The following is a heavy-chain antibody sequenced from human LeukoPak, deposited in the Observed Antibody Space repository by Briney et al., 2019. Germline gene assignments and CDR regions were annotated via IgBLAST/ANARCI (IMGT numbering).Heavy chain of an antibody. CDR2: ISSSSSYI. V-gene: IGHV3-21*01. Sequence: PGGSLRLSCAASGFTFSSYSMNWVRQAPGKGLEWVSSISSSSSYIYYADSVKGRITISRDNAKNSLYLQMNSLRAEDTAVYYCASLGVVVAALNWFDPWGQGTLVTVSS. D-gene: IGHD2-15*01. CDR1: GFTFSSYS. J-gene: IGHJ5*02. CDR3: ASLGVVVAALNWFDP.